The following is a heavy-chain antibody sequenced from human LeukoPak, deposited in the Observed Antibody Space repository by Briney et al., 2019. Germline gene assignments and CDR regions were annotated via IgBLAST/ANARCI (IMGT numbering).Heavy chain of an antibody. V-gene: IGHV4-34*01. CDR2: INHSGST. J-gene: IGHJ4*02. Sequence: ASETLSLTCAVYGGSFSGYYWSWIRQPPGKGLEWIGEINHSGSTNYNPSLKSRVTISVDTSKNQFSLKLISVTAADTAVYYCARGCEEMNRNTRAEFDYWGQGTLVTVSS. CDR3: ARGCEEMNRNTRAEFDY. D-gene: IGHD1/OR15-1a*01. CDR1: GGSFSGYY.